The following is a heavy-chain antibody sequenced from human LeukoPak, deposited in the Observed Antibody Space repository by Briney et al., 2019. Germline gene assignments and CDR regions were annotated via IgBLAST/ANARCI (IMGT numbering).Heavy chain of an antibody. Sequence: PGGSLRLSCAASGFTFSRYSLHWVRQAPGKGLEWVAVISSDGTNEYYADSVKGRFTISRDNSKNTLYLQMNSLRAEDAAIYYCARDRRLASFDYGGQGTLVTVSS. V-gene: IGHV3-30*14. CDR1: GFTFSRYS. CDR2: ISSDGTNE. CDR3: ARDRRLASFDY. D-gene: IGHD6-25*01. J-gene: IGHJ4*02.